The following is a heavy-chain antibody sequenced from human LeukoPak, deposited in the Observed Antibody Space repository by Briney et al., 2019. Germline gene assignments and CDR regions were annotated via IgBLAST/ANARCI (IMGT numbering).Heavy chain of an antibody. CDR2: IIPSDGST. CDR3: ARGKVVTMVRGVIITCFDY. J-gene: IGHJ4*02. V-gene: IGHV1-46*01. CDR1: GYSFTRYF. D-gene: IGHD3-10*01. Sequence: ASVKVSCKASGYSFTRYFIHWVRQAPGQGLEWMGIIIPSDGSTSYAQKFQGRVTMTRDTSTSTVYMELSSLRSEDTAVYYCARGKVVTMVRGVIITCFDYWGQGTLVTVSS.